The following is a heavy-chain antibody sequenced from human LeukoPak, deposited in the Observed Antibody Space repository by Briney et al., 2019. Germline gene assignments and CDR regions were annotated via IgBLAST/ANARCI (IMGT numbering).Heavy chain of an antibody. CDR3: ARMYSGTSYYFDF. V-gene: IGHV4-59*01. CDR1: GGSISSYY. Sequence: PSETLSLTCTVSGGSISSYYWSWIRQPPGKGLEWMGYFSYSGSTRYNPSLKSRVTMSVDTSKNQFSLRLISVAAADTAVYYCARMYSGTSYYFDFWGQGTLVTVSS. CDR2: FSYSGST. D-gene: IGHD1-26*01. J-gene: IGHJ4*02.